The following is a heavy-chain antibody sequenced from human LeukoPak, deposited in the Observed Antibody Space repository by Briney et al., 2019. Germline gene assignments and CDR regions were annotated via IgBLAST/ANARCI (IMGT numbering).Heavy chain of an antibody. Sequence: SETLSLTCTVSGGSISSSSYYWGWIRQPPGKGLEWIGSIYYSGSTYYNPSLKSRVTISVDTSKNQFSLKLSSVTAADTAVYYCARDPPAYQLPFDYWGQGTLVTVSS. CDR2: IYYSGST. CDR3: ARDPPAYQLPFDY. J-gene: IGHJ4*02. CDR1: GGSISSSSYY. D-gene: IGHD2-2*01. V-gene: IGHV4-39*07.